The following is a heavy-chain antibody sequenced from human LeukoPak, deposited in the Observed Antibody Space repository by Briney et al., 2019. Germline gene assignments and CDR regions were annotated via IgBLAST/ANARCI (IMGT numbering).Heavy chain of an antibody. CDR3: ARDRETRTSDS. CDR1: GFTFSSYE. D-gene: IGHD2-8*01. CDR2: ISSSGSTI. V-gene: IGHV3-48*03. Sequence: GGSLRLSCAASGFTFSSYEMNWVRQAPGKGLEWVSYISSSGSTIYYADSVKGRFTISRDNAKNSLYLQMNSLTAEDTGVYYCARDRETRTSDSWGQGTLVTVSS. J-gene: IGHJ4*02.